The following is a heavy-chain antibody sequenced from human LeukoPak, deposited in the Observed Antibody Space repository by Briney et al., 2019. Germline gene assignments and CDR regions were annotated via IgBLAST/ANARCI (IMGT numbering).Heavy chain of an antibody. V-gene: IGHV3-23*01. J-gene: IGHJ3*02. CDR3: AKMEEQLNDAFDI. CDR2: ISGSGGST. Sequence: GGSLRLSCAASGFTFSSYAMSWVRQAPGKGLEWVSAISGSGGSTYYADSVKGRFNISRDNSKNTLYLQMNSLRAEDTAVYYCAKMEEQLNDAFDIWGQGTMVTVSS. D-gene: IGHD6-6*01. CDR1: GFTFSSYA.